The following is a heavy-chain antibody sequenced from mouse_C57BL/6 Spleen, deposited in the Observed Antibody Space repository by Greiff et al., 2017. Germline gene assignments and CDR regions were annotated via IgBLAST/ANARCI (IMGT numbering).Heavy chain of an antibody. D-gene: IGHD2-5*01. CDR3: ARSRYSNHQAWFAY. J-gene: IGHJ3*01. CDR2: INPNYGTT. CDR1: GYSFTDYN. Sequence: EVQLQQSGPELVKPGASVKISCKASGYSFTDYNMNWVKQSNGKSLEWIGVINPNYGTTSYNQKFKGKATLTVDQSSSTAYMQLNSLTSEDSAVDYCARSRYSNHQAWFAYWGQGTLVTVSA. V-gene: IGHV1-39*01.